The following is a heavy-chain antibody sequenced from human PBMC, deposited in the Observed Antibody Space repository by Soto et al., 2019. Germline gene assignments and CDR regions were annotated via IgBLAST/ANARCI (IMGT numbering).Heavy chain of an antibody. J-gene: IGHJ6*03. CDR1: GFTFSGSA. D-gene: IGHD3-3*01. V-gene: IGHV3-73*01. CDR2: IRSKGNNYAT. Sequence: EVQLVESGGGLVQPGGSLKLSCAASGFTFSGSAMHWVRQASGKGLEWVGRIRSKGNNYATVYGASLKGRFTISRDDAKNTAYLQMNSLNNEETAVYYCSRQASDFWSGKPQYYMDVWGKGTTVTVSS. CDR3: SRQASDFWSGKPQYYMDV.